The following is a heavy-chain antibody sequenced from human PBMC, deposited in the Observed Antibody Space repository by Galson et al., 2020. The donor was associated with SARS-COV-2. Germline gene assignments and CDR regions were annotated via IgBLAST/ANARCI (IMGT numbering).Heavy chain of an antibody. Sequence: GGSLRLSCAASGFTVTNTYMIWVRQAPGKGLAWVSVIYSGGSTYYADSVKGRFTISRDKSKNTLNLQMNGLTAEDTAVYYCARGVVGGGDYFDYWGQGTPVTVSS. D-gene: IGHD3-22*01. J-gene: IGHJ4*02. V-gene: IGHV3-53*01. CDR2: IYSGGST. CDR1: GFTVTNTY. CDR3: ARGVVGGGDYFDY.